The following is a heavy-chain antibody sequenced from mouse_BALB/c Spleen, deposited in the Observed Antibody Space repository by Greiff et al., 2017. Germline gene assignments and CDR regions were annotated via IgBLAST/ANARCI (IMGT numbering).Heavy chain of an antibody. CDR2: IYPGNSDT. V-gene: IGHV1-5*01. Sequence: VQLQQSGTVLARPGASVKMSCKASGYSFTSYWMHWVEQRPGQGLEWIGAIYPGNSDTSYNQKFKGKAKLTAVTSASTAYMELSSLTNEDSAVYYCTRRDYYASYYYAMDYWGQGTSVTVSS. J-gene: IGHJ4*01. CDR1: GYSFTSYW. D-gene: IGHD1-1*01. CDR3: TRRDYYASYYYAMDY.